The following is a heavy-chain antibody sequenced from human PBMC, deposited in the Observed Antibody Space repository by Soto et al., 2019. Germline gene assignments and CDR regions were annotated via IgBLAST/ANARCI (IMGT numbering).Heavy chain of an antibody. D-gene: IGHD3-10*01. Sequence: PGGSLRLSCAASGFTVRSNYMSWVRQAPGKGLEWVSVIYSGGSAYYADSVKGRSTISRDNSKNTLYLHMNSLRAEDTAVYYCARDPSKEFGLDVWGQGTTVTVSS. CDR3: ARDPSKEFGLDV. V-gene: IGHV3-53*01. CDR1: GFTVRSNY. CDR2: IYSGGSA. J-gene: IGHJ6*02.